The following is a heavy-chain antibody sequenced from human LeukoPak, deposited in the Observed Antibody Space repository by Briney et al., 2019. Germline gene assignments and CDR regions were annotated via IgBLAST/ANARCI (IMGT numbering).Heavy chain of an antibody. CDR3: ARERSSSFDP. CDR2: TYYRSKWYN. D-gene: IGHD6-6*01. V-gene: IGHV6-1*01. Sequence: SQTLSLTRAISGDSVSTNTAAWNWVRPSPSRGLEWLGRTYYRSKWYNDSAVSMKGRITINPDTPKNQLSLQVNSVTPEDAAVYYCARERSSSFDPWGQGTLVTVSS. CDR1: GDSVSTNTAA. J-gene: IGHJ5*02.